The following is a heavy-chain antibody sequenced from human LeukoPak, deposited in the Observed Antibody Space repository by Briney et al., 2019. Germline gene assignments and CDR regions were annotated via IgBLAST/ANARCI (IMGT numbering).Heavy chain of an antibody. Sequence: ASVKVSFKASGYTFTSYYMHWVRQAPGQGLEWMGIINPSGGSTSYAQKFQGRVTMTRDTSTSTVYMELSSLRSEDTAVYYCARGYCSGGSCYSGGPSFDYWAQGTLVTVSS. J-gene: IGHJ4*02. CDR3: ARGYCSGGSCYSGGPSFDY. CDR1: GYTFTSYY. D-gene: IGHD2-15*01. CDR2: INPSGGST. V-gene: IGHV1-46*01.